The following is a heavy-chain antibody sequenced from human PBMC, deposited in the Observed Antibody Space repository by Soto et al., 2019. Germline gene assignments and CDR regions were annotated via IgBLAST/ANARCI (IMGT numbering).Heavy chain of an antibody. Sequence: SETLSLTCTVSGGSISSYYWSCIRQPAGKGLEWIGRIYTRGSTNYNPSLKNRVCMSGDTPKNQFSLKLSSVTPADAAVYYCARDGLIVVVPAAIDEYNWFDPWGQANPVTVS. CDR1: GGSISSYY. V-gene: IGHV4-4*07. D-gene: IGHD2-2*01. J-gene: IGHJ5*02. CDR2: IYTRGST. CDR3: ARDGLIVVVPAAIDEYNWFDP.